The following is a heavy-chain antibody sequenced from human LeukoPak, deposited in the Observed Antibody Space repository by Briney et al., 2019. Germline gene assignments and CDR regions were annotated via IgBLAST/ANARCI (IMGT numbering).Heavy chain of an antibody. D-gene: IGHD1-1*01. V-gene: IGHV3-15*01. Sequence: GGSLRLSCAASGFTFSNAWMSWVRQAPGKGLEWVGRIKKKTDGETTDYAAPVKGRFTISRGDSKNTLYLEMNSLKSDDTAVYYCAAGTGTSDFDYWGQGTLVTVSS. J-gene: IGHJ4*02. CDR1: GFTFSNAW. CDR3: AAGTGTSDFDY. CDR2: IKKKTDGETT.